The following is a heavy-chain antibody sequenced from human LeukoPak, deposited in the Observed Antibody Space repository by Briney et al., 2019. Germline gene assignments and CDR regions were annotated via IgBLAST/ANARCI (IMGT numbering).Heavy chain of an antibody. CDR1: GYSFTIYW. Sequence: GESLEISSKVSGYSFTIYWIGWGRQMPRKGPEWMGIIYPGDSDTRYSPSFQGQVTISADKSISTAYLQWSSLKASDTAMYYCARRVSVGFDPWGQGTLVTVSS. CDR2: IYPGDSDT. CDR3: ARRVSVGFDP. V-gene: IGHV5-51*01. J-gene: IGHJ5*02. D-gene: IGHD6-19*01.